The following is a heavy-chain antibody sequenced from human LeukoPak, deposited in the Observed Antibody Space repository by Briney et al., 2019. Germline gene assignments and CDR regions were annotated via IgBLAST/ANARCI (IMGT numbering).Heavy chain of an antibody. J-gene: IGHJ3*02. CDR1: GFTFSSYG. CDR3: AKDGFDI. CDR2: ISYDGSNK. V-gene: IGHV3-30*18. Sequence: PGGSLRLSCAASGFTFSSYGMHWVRQAPGKGLEWVAVISYDGSNKYYADSVKGRFTISRDSSKNTLYLQMNSLRAGDTAVYYCAKDGFDIWGQGTMVTVSS.